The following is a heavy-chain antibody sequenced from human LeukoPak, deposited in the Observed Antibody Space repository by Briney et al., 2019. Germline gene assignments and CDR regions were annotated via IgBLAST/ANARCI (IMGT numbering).Heavy chain of an antibody. CDR3: AKDKDATGYVC. Sequence: VGSLRLSCAASGFTFDDYAMHWVRQAPGKGLEWVSFITADGGSTYYADSVKGRFSISRDNSKNSLYLQMNSLKTEDTALYYCAKDKDATGYVCWGQGTLVTVSS. V-gene: IGHV3-43*02. CDR2: ITADGGST. D-gene: IGHD3-9*01. CDR1: GFTFDDYA. J-gene: IGHJ4*02.